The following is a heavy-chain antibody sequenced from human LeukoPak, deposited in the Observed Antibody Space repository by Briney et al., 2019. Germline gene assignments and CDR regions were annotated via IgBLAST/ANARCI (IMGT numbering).Heavy chain of an antibody. CDR3: ARYGIEMATNRIDY. V-gene: IGHV3-11*04. D-gene: IGHD5-24*01. Sequence: GGSLRLSCAASGFTFSDYYMSWIRQAPGKRLEWVSYISSSGSTIYYADSVKGRFTISRDNAKNSLYLQMNSLRTEDTAVYYCARYGIEMATNRIDYWGQGTLVTVSS. CDR1: GFTFSDYY. CDR2: ISSSGSTI. J-gene: IGHJ4*02.